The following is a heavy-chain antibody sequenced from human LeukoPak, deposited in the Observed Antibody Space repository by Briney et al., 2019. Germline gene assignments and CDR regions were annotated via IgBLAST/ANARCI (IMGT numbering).Heavy chain of an antibody. Sequence: SETLSLTCTVSSDSITNYYWTWIRQPPGKGLEWIGYIYYSGSTNYNPSLKSRVTILVDTSKNQFSLKLSSVTAADTAVYYCARARGFGTPEVDYYYYYMDVWGKGTTVTVSS. J-gene: IGHJ6*03. V-gene: IGHV4-59*01. D-gene: IGHD3-3*01. CDR3: ARARGFGTPEVDYYYYYMDV. CDR2: IYYSGST. CDR1: SDSITNYY.